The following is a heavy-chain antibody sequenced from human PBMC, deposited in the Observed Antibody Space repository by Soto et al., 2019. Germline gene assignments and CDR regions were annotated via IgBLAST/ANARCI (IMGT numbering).Heavy chain of an antibody. CDR2: ISAYNGNT. CDR1: GYTFTSYG. V-gene: IGHV1-18*01. D-gene: IGHD2-15*01. J-gene: IGHJ6*02. CDR3: ARDQYCSGGSCVAYYGMDV. Sequence: ASVKVSCKASGYTFTSYGISWVRQAPGQGLEWMGWISAYNGNTNYAQKLQGRVTMTTDTSTSTAYMELRSLRSDDTAVYYCARDQYCSGGSCVAYYGMDVWGQGTTVTVSS.